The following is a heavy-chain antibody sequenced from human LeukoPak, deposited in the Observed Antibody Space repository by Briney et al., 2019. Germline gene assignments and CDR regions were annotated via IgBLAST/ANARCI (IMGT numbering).Heavy chain of an antibody. V-gene: IGHV3-48*01. D-gene: IGHD5-24*01. J-gene: IGHJ4*02. CDR3: ARDYKYAFDN. CDR1: GFTLSDYS. Sequence: GALRLSCAASGFTLSDYSMNWVRQAPGKGLEWISYIGIDSGNTNYADSVKGRFTISGDKAKNSLYLQMNSLRVEDTAVYYCARDYKYAFDNWGQGTLVTVSS. CDR2: IGIDSGNT.